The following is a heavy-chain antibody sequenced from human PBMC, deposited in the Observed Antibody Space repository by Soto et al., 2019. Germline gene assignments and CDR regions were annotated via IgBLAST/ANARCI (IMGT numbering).Heavy chain of an antibody. D-gene: IGHD6-19*01. J-gene: IGHJ4*01. CDR2: ITWNSGSI. CDR3: AKDIREYSSGWTYFDY. V-gene: IGHV3-9*01. CDR1: GFTFHEYA. Sequence: PGGSLRLSCAASGFTFHEYAMHWVRQGQGKGLEWVSGITWNSGSIDYADSVKGRFTISRDNAKNSLYLQMNSLRPEDTALYYCAKDIREYSSGWTYFDYWGHGTLVTVSS.